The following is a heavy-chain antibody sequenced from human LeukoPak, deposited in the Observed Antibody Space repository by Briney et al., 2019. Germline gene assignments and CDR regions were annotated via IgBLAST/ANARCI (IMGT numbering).Heavy chain of an antibody. D-gene: IGHD1-26*01. CDR3: ARHIPPEREHNWFDP. CDR1: GYSISSGYY. Sequence: PSETLSLTCSVSGYSISSGYYWGWIRQPPGKGLEWIGNIYHDGNTYYNPSLKSRVTISVDTSKNQFSLRLSSVTAADTAVYYCARHIPPEREHNWFDPWGQGTLVTVSS. J-gene: IGHJ5*02. CDR2: IYHDGNT. V-gene: IGHV4-38-2*02.